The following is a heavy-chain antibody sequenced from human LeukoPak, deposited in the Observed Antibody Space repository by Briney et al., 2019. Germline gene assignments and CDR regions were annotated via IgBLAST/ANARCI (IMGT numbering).Heavy chain of an antibody. CDR2: IYYSGST. CDR3: ARGPYGSGSSFDY. J-gene: IGHJ4*02. D-gene: IGHD3-10*01. CDR1: GGSISSYY. V-gene: IGHV4-59*01. Sequence: NPSETLSLTCTVSGGSISSYYWSWIRQPPGKGLEWIGYIYYSGSTNNNPSLKSRVTISVDTSKNQFSLKLSSVTAADTAVYYCARGPYGSGSSFDYWGQGTLVTVSS.